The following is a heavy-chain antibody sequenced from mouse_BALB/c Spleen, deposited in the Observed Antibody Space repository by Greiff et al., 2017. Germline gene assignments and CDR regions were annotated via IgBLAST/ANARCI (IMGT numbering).Heavy chain of an antibody. CDR1: GFSLTSYG. D-gene: IGHD2-4*01. CDR3: ARNWGITAEFAY. CDR2: IWSGGST. Sequence: VKLMESGPGLVQPSQSLSITCTVSGFSLTSYGVHWVRQSPGKGLEWLGVIWSGGSTDYNAAFISRLSISKDNSKSQVFFKMNSLQANDTAIYYCARNWGITAEFAYWGQGTLVTVSA. V-gene: IGHV2-2*02. J-gene: IGHJ3*01.